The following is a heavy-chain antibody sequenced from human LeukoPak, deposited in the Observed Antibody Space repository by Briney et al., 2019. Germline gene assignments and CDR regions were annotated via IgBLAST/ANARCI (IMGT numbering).Heavy chain of an antibody. V-gene: IGHV3-9*01. CDR2: ISWNSGSI. J-gene: IGHJ4*02. CDR3: AKRGYSFYFDY. Sequence: GGSLRLSCAASGFTFDDYAMHWVRQAPGKGLEWVSGISWNSGSIGYADSVKGRFTISRDNAKNSLYLQMNSLRAEDTALYYCAKRGYSFYFDYWGQGILVTVSS. CDR1: GFTFDDYA. D-gene: IGHD5-18*01.